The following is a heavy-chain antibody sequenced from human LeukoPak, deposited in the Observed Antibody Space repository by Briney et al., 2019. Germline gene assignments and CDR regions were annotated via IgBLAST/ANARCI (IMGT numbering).Heavy chain of an antibody. CDR2: IYYSGST. J-gene: IGHJ4*02. CDR3: ARLYSSSFPLY. Sequence: SETLSLTCTVSGGSISSYYWSWLRQPPGKGLEWIGYIYYSGSTNYNPSLKSRATISVDTSKNQFSLKLSSVTAADTAVYYCARLYSSSFPLYWGQGTLVTVSS. V-gene: IGHV4-59*08. D-gene: IGHD6-6*01. CDR1: GGSISSYY.